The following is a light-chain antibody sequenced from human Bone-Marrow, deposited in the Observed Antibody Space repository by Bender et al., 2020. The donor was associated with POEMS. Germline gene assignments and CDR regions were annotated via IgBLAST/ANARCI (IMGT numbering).Light chain of an antibody. CDR1: SSDVGSYDL. V-gene: IGLV2-23*02. CDR3: CSHSGSGNFVV. Sequence: QSALTQPASVSGSPGQSITISCAGTSSDVGSYDLVSWYQQHPGKAPKLMIYDVTNRPSGVSNRFSASKSGNTASLTISGLQSEDEADYYCCSHSGSGNFVVFGGGTKLTVL. J-gene: IGLJ2*01. CDR2: DVT.